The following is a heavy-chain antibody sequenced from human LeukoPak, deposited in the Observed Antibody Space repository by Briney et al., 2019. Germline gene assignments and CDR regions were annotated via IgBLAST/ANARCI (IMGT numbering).Heavy chain of an antibody. V-gene: IGHV3-9*01. CDR3: AKAIVGATPVFDY. CDR2: ITWNSGSI. Sequence: PGGSLRLSCAASGFTFDDYAMHWVRQAPGKGLEWVSGITWNSGSIGYADSVKGRFTISRDNAKNSLYLQMNSLRAEDTALYYCAKAIVGATPVFDYWGQGTLVTVSS. CDR1: GFTFDDYA. J-gene: IGHJ4*02. D-gene: IGHD1-26*01.